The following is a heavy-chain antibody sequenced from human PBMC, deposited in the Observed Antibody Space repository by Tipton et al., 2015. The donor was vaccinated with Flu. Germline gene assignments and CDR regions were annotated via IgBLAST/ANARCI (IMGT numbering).Heavy chain of an antibody. Sequence: TLSLTCTVSGGSITSGSYYWTWIRQPPGKGLEWIGCIYSSGSTYYNPSLKSRVTISLDTSKNQFSLKLSSVTAADTAVYYCAREKDSSGSEYFQHWGQGTLVTVSS. J-gene: IGHJ1*01. D-gene: IGHD6-19*01. CDR3: AREKDSSGSEYFQH. CDR1: GGSITSGSYY. CDR2: IYSSGST. V-gene: IGHV4-39*07.